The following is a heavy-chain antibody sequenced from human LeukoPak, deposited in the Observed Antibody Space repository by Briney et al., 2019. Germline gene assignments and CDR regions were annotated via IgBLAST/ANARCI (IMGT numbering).Heavy chain of an antibody. CDR2: IKGGGGDP. CDR1: GFTFSTYA. D-gene: IGHD3-16*01. Sequence: PGGSLRLSCADSGFTFSTYAMGWVRQSPGKGLEWVSSIKGGGGDPFYADSVKGRFTISRDNSKNTLYLQMNSLRAEDTAVYYCARGHYDYYYYGMDVWGQGTTVTVSS. CDR3: ARGHYDYYYYGMDV. V-gene: IGHV3-23*01. J-gene: IGHJ6*02.